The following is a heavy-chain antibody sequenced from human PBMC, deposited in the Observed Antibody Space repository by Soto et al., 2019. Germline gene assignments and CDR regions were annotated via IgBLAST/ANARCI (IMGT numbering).Heavy chain of an antibody. CDR3: ARSQGSSTSLEIYYYYYGMDV. Sequence: CKARGGAFGSYSISWPRQAPGQGLEWMGGIIPISETTNYAQKFQGRVTITADESKSTAYMELSSLRSEDMAVYYCARSQGSSTSLEIYYYYYGMDVWGQGTTVTVSS. CDR1: GGAFGSYS. CDR2: IIPISETT. D-gene: IGHD2-2*01. J-gene: IGHJ6*02. V-gene: IGHV1-69*01.